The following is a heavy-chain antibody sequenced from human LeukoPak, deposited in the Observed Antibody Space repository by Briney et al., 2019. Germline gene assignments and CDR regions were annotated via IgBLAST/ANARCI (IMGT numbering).Heavy chain of an antibody. CDR2: ISGSGGST. V-gene: IGHV3-23*01. J-gene: IGHJ4*02. D-gene: IGHD5-24*01. CDR3: ASEIKTSRRSDY. Sequence: QPGRSLTLSCTTSGFIFGSHGMHWVRQAPGKGLEWVSAISGSGGSTYYADSVKGRFTISRDNSKNTLYPQMNSLRAEDTAVYYCASEIKTSRRSDYWGQGTLVTVSS. CDR1: GFIFGSHG.